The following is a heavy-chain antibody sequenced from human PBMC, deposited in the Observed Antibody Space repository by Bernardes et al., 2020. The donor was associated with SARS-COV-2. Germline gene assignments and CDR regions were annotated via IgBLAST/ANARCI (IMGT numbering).Heavy chain of an antibody. V-gene: IGHV1-18*04. Sequence: ASVKVSCKASGYTFTSYGISWVRQAPGQGLEWMGWISAYNGNTNYAQKLQGRVTMTTDTSTSTAYMELRSLRSDDTAVYYCARAVTVAGTLDYYGMDVWGQGTTVTVSS. CDR1: GYTFTSYG. CDR3: ARAVTVAGTLDYYGMDV. J-gene: IGHJ6*02. D-gene: IGHD6-19*01. CDR2: ISAYNGNT.